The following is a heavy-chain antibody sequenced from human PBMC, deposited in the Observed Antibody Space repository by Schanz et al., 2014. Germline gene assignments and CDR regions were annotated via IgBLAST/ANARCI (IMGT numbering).Heavy chain of an antibody. D-gene: IGHD2-21*01. Sequence: VQLVESGGDVVQPGRSLRLSCAVSGFTVNTNYMSWVRQAPGKGLEWISSMYINSASTQYADSVKGRFIISRDSSKNTLLLQMNSLMSEDTAVDFGARDGVRDGYNVACDVWGQGTLVTVSS. CDR1: GFTVNTNY. CDR3: ARDGVRDGYNVACDV. CDR2: MYINSAST. J-gene: IGHJ3*01. V-gene: IGHV3-53*01.